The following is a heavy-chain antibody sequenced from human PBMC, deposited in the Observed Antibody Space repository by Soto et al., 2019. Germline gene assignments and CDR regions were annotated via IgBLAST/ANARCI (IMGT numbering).Heavy chain of an antibody. Sequence: GGSLRLSCAASRVTVSNYGIHGCRQAPGKGLEWVAFISDDGSNKYYADSMKGRFTMSRDSSKRTLYLQMSSLRVEDTAVYYCTKRGNVLRFLEWSSGMEVCGQG. CDR2: ISDDGSNK. CDR1: RVTVSNYG. D-gene: IGHD3-3*01. J-gene: IGHJ6*01. V-gene: IGHV3-30*18. CDR3: TKRGNVLRFLEWSSGMEV.